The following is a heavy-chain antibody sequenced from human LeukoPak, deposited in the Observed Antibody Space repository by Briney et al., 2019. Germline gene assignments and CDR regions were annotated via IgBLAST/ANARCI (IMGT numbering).Heavy chain of an antibody. J-gene: IGHJ6*03. V-gene: IGHV3-23*01. CDR3: AKVAAAAGFHYYYYYMDV. CDR2: ISGSGGST. D-gene: IGHD6-13*01. Sequence: PGGSLRLSCAASGFTFSSYAMSWVRQAPGKGLEWVSAISGSGGSTYYADSVKGRFTISRDNSKNTLYLQINSLRAEDTAVYYCAKVAAAAGFHYYYYYMDVWGKGTTVTVSS. CDR1: GFTFSSYA.